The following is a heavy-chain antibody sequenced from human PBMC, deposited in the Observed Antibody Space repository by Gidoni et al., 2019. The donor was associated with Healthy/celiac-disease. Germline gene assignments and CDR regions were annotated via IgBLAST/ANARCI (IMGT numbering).Heavy chain of an antibody. CDR3: ARDLGSGWIYYFDY. D-gene: IGHD6-19*01. V-gene: IGHV3-7*01. Sequence: EVQLVESGGGLVQPGGSLRLSCAASGCTFSSYWMSWVRQAPGKGLEWVANIKQDGSEKYYVDSVKGRFTISRDNAKNSLYLQMNSLRAEDTAVYYCARDLGSGWIYYFDYWGQGTLVTVSS. J-gene: IGHJ4*02. CDR2: IKQDGSEK. CDR1: GCTFSSYW.